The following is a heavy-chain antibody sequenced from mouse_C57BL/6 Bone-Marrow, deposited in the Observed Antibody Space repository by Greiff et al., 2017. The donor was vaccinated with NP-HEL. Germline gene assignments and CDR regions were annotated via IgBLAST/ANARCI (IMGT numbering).Heavy chain of an antibody. J-gene: IGHJ3*01. CDR3: APSFYGSRSSFAY. V-gene: IGHV14-2*01. D-gene: IGHD1-1*01. CDR1: GFNIKDYY. CDR2: IDPEDGET. Sequence: VQLQQSGAELVKPGASVKLSCTASGFNIKDYYMHWVKQRTEQGLAWIGRIDPEDGETKYAPKFQGKATIPADTSSNTAYLQLSSLTSEDTAVYYCAPSFYGSRSSFAYWGQGTLVTVSA.